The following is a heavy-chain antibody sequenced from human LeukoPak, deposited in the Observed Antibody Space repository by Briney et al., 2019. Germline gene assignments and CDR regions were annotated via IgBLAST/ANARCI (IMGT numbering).Heavy chain of an antibody. Sequence: GESLKISFKGSGYSFSNYWIGWVRQMPGKGLECMGIIYPGDSETRYSPSFQGEVTISADKSISTAYLQWSSLKASDTAMYYCARRLCSGGTCGFDYWGRGTLVTVSS. CDR3: ARRLCSGGTCGFDY. J-gene: IGHJ4*02. CDR1: GYSFSNYW. V-gene: IGHV5-51*01. CDR2: IYPGDSET. D-gene: IGHD2-15*01.